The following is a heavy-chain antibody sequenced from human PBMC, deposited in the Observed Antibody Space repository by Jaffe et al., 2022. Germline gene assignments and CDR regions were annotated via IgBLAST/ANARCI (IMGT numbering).Heavy chain of an antibody. CDR3: ARELRYFDWPEAMTSLDV. CDR1: GGSISSSNW. V-gene: IGHV4-4*02. J-gene: IGHJ6*04. Sequence: QVQLQESGPGLVKPSGTLSLTCAVSGGSISSSNWWSWVRQPPGKGLEWIGEIYHSGSTNYNPSLKSRVTISVDKSKNQFSLKLSSVTAADTAVYYCARELRYFDWPEAMTSLDVWGKGTTVTVSS. D-gene: IGHD3-9*01. CDR2: IYHSGST.